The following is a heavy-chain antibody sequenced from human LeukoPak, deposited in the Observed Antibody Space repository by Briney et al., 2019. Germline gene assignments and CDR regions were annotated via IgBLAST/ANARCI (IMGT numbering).Heavy chain of an antibody. D-gene: IGHD3-22*01. CDR3: AKDSESSITMIVVVPGD. V-gene: IGHV3-53*01. CDR1: GFSVSRNY. CDR2: IYSGGRT. Sequence: PGGSLRLSCAASGFSVSRNYMTWVRQAPGKGLEWVSVIYSGGRTDYADSVKGRFTISRDNSKNTLCLQMNSLRAEDTAVYYCAKDSESSITMIVVVPGDWGQGTLVTVSS. J-gene: IGHJ4*02.